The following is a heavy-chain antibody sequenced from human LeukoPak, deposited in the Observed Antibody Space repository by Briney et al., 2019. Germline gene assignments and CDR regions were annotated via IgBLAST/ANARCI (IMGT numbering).Heavy chain of an antibody. D-gene: IGHD3-10*01. J-gene: IGHJ3*02. CDR3: AKSNGYGLVDI. CDR2: INHSGST. V-gene: IGHV4-34*01. Sequence: SSETLSLTCAVYGGSFSGYYWSWIRQPPGKGLEWIGEINHSGSTNYNPSLKSRVTISVDTSKNQFSLKLSSVTAADTAVYYCAKSNGYGLVDIWGQGTMVTVSS. CDR1: GGSFSGYY.